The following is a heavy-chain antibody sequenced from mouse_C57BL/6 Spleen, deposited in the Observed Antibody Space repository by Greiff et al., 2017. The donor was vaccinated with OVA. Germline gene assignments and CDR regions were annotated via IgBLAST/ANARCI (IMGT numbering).Heavy chain of an antibody. D-gene: IGHD2-1*01. CDR3: TTGGNPFAY. V-gene: IGHV14-4*01. CDR1: GFNIKDDY. CDR2: IDPENGDT. Sequence: EVQLQQSGAELVRPGASVKLSCTASGFNIKDDYMHWLKQRPEQGLEWIGWIDPENGDTAYASKFQGKATITAETSFNTAYLQLSSLTSEDTAVYYCTTGGNPFAYWGQGTLVTVSA. J-gene: IGHJ3*01.